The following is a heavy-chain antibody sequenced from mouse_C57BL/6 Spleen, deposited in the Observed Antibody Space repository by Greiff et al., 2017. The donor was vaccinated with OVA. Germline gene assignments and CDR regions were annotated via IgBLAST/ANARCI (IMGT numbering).Heavy chain of an antibody. V-gene: IGHV2-9-1*01. CDR1: GFSLTSYA. CDR2: IWTGGGT. CDR3: ASNTEGAWFAY. J-gene: IGHJ3*01. Sequence: VKLMESGPGLVAPSQSLSITCTVSGFSLTSYAISWVRQPPGKGLEWLGVIWTGGGTNYNSALKSSLSLSKDNSKSQVFLKMNSLQTGDTDRYYCASNTEGAWFAYWGQGTLVTVSA.